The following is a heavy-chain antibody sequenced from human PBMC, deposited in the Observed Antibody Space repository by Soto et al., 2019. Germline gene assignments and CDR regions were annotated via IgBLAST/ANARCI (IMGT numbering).Heavy chain of an antibody. CDR3: VKDRLTVFGVVVTFED. V-gene: IGHV3-23*01. CDR1: GFTFDSYA. J-gene: IGHJ4*02. D-gene: IGHD3-3*01. Sequence: EVQLLESGGGLVQPGGSLRLSCATDGFTFDSYAMHWVRQAPGKGLEWVSSLSGSGYQTYYADSVKGRLTISRDRSKNTVYLQIDRLRAEDTAVYFCVKDRLTVFGVVVTFEDWGRGTLVTVAS. CDR2: LSGSGYQT.